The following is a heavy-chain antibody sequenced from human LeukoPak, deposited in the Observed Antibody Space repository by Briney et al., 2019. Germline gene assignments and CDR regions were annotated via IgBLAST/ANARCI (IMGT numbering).Heavy chain of an antibody. CDR2: IYYSGST. CDR3: ARHASSSSWHEDAFDI. J-gene: IGHJ3*02. Sequence: SETLSLTCTVSGGSISSSSYYWGWIRQPPGKGLEWIGSIYYSGSTYYNPSLKSRVTISVDTSKNQFSLKLSSVTAADTAVYYCARHASSSSWHEDAFDIWGQGTMVTVSS. V-gene: IGHV4-39*01. CDR1: GGSISSSSYY. D-gene: IGHD6-13*01.